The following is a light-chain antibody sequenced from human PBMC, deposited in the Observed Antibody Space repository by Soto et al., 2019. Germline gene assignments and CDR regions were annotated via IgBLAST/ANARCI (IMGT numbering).Light chain of an antibody. CDR3: SSYTSSSTWV. Sequence: ALTQPASVSGSPGQSITISCTGTSSDVGGYNYVSWYQQHPGKAPKLMIYEVSNRPSGVSNRFSGSKSGNTASLTISGLQAEDEADYYCSSYTSSSTWVFGTGTKVTVL. J-gene: IGLJ1*01. CDR2: EVS. CDR1: SSDVGGYNY. V-gene: IGLV2-14*01.